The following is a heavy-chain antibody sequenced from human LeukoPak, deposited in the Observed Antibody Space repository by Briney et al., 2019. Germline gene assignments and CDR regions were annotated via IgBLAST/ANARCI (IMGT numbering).Heavy chain of an antibody. Sequence: SVKVSCKASGYTFTSYGISWVRQAPGQGLEWMGGIIPIFGTANYAQKFQGRVTITADESTSTAYMELSSLRSEDTAVYYCARDQSRDYDFWSGYYILAWFDPWGQGTLVTVSS. CDR1: GYTFTSYG. D-gene: IGHD3-3*01. CDR3: ARDQSRDYDFWSGYYILAWFDP. J-gene: IGHJ5*02. V-gene: IGHV1-69*13. CDR2: IIPIFGTA.